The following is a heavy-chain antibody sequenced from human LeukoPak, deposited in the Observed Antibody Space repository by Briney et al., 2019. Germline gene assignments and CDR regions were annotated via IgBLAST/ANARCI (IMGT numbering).Heavy chain of an antibody. CDR2: ISSSSRYI. CDR1: EFTFSTYN. CDR3: ARGPYSSNWYVDY. V-gene: IGHV3-21*06. D-gene: IGHD6-13*01. Sequence: PGGSLRLSCAASEFTFSTYNMAWVRQAPGKGLEWVSSISSSSRYINYADSVKGRFTISRDSAKNSLYLQMNSLRAEDTAVYYCARGPYSSNWYVDYWGQGTLVTVAS. J-gene: IGHJ4*02.